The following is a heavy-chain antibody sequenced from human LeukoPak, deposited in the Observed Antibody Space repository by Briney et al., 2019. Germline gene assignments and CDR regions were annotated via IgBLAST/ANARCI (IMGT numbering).Heavy chain of an antibody. D-gene: IGHD2-2*01. J-gene: IGHJ4*02. CDR1: GYTFTGYY. CDR3: ARDVGEYCSSTNCYASHY. CDR2: INPHSGGT. Sequence: ASVKVSCEASGYTFTGYYIHWVRQAPGQGLEWMGWINPHSGGTNYAQKFQGGVTMTRDTSITTAYMELSSLRSDDTAVYDCARDVGEYCSSTNCYASHYWGQGTLVTVSS. V-gene: IGHV1-2*02.